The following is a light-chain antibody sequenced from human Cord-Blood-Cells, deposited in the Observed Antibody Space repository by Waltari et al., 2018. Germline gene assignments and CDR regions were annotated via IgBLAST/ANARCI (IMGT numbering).Light chain of an antibody. Sequence: DIVMTQSPLSLPVTPGEPASISCRSSQSLLHSNGYNYLDWYLQQPGQSPQLLIYLGSNRASGVPDRFRGSGSGTDFTLKISRVEAEDVGVYYCMQALQTPTFGQGTKVEIK. CDR2: LGS. J-gene: IGKJ1*01. CDR3: MQALQTPT. CDR1: QSLLHSNGYNY. V-gene: IGKV2-28*01.